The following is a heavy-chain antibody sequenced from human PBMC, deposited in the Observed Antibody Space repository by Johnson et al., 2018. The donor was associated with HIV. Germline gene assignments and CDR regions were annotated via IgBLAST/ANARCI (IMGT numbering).Heavy chain of an antibody. D-gene: IGHD1-1*01. J-gene: IGHJ3*02. CDR1: GFTFNSYA. CDR3: ARDALESPWAFDI. V-gene: IGHV3-30*04. CDR2: ISYDGSNK. Sequence: QVHLVESGGGLVQPGGSLRLSCAASGFTFNSYAMHWVRQAPGKGLEWVAVISYDGSNKYYADSVKGRFTISRDNSKNTLYLQMNSLRAEDTAVYHCARDALESPWAFDIWGQGTLVTVSS.